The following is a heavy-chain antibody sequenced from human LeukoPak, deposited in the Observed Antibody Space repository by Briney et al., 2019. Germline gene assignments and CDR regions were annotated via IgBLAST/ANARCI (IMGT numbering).Heavy chain of an antibody. CDR1: GYTFTAYF. D-gene: IGHD6-13*01. CDR3: ARAHVLRSSSRSFQH. CDR2: LNPSSGRT. V-gene: IGHV1-2*06. J-gene: IGHJ1*01. Sequence: ASLKVSCKASGYTFTAYFIHWVRQAPGQGLEWVARLNPSSGRTNSAQKFQGRVTMTRDTSISTAYMELSSLRSDDTAVYYCARAHVLRSSSRSFQHWGQGTVVSVA.